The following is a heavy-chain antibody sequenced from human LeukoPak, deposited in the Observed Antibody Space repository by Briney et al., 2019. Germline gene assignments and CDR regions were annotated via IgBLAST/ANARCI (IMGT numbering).Heavy chain of an antibody. J-gene: IGHJ4*02. CDR1: GDSVSSKNGA. V-gene: IGHV6-1*01. CDR3: ARDFGTTGWHTFDY. Sequence: SQTLSLTCVVSGDSVSSKNGAWNCIRQSPSRGLELLGRTSYRSKWYNDYAESMEGRMTISQDTSKNQYSLHLNSVTPDDTAVYYCARDFGTTGWHTFDYWGQGTLVTVCS. CDR2: TSYRSKWYN. D-gene: IGHD6-19*01.